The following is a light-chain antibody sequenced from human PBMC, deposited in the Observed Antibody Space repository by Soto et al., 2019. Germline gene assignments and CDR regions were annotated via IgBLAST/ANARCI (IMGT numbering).Light chain of an antibody. J-gene: IGLJ2*01. CDR1: SSNIESNT. Sequence: VLTQPPSASGTPGQRVTISWSGSSSNIESNTVTWYQQLPGTAPKLVIYSNYDRPSGVPDRFSGSTSGTSASLVIRGLQSEDEAIYYCSSYSTATQGVLFGGGTKVTVL. CDR3: SSYSTATQGVL. V-gene: IGLV1-44*01. CDR2: SNY.